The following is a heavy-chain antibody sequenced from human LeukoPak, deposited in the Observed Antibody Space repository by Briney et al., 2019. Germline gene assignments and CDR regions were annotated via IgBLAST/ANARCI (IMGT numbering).Heavy chain of an antibody. Sequence: PSETLSLTCAVYGGSFSGYYWSWIRQPPGKGLEWIGEINHSGSTNYNPSLKSRVTISVDTSKNQFSLKLNSVTAADTAVYYCATTLKAAASYWGQGTLVTVSS. D-gene: IGHD6-13*01. CDR3: ATTLKAAASY. J-gene: IGHJ4*02. CDR2: INHSGST. CDR1: GGSFSGYY. V-gene: IGHV4-34*01.